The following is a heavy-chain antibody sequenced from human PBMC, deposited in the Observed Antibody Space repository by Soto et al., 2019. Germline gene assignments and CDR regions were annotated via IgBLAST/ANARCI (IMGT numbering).Heavy chain of an antibody. CDR3: ASGVGNSSGWFPNNGFDP. D-gene: IGHD6-19*01. J-gene: IGHJ5*02. CDR2: MNPNSGNT. V-gene: IGHV1-8*01. Sequence: ASVKVSCKASGYTFTSYDINWVRQATGQGLEWMGWMNPNSGNTGYAQKFQGRVTMTRNTSISTAYMELSSLRSEDTAVYYCASGVGNSSGWFPNNGFDPWGQGTLVTVSS. CDR1: GYTFTSYD.